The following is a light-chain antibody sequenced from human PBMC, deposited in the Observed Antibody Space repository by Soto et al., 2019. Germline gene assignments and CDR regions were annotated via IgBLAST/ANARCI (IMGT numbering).Light chain of an antibody. CDR2: RNN. J-gene: IGLJ1*01. V-gene: IGLV1-47*01. CDR1: SSNIGSNY. Sequence: QSVLTQPPSASGTPGQRVTISCSGSSSNIGSNYVYWYQQLPGTAPKLLIYRNNQRPSGVPDRFSGSKSGTSAPLAISGLRSEDEADYYCAAWDDSLSVYYVFGTGTKVTVL. CDR3: AAWDDSLSVYYV.